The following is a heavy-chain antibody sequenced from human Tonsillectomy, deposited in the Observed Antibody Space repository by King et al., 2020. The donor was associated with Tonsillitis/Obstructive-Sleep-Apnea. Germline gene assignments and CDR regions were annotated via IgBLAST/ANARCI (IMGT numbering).Heavy chain of an antibody. CDR1: GFTFTNYW. D-gene: IGHD6-13*01. V-gene: IGHV3-74*03. CDR3: TRAPGFSSNCDANYYFDY. CDR2: INNDGRTT. Sequence: VQLVESGGGLVQPGGSLRLSCAASGFTFTNYWMHWARQDPGKGLVWVSRINNDGRTTAYADSVKGRFTISRDNGQKTLYLQMNSLRAEDTAMDYCTRAPGFSSNCDANYYFDYWGQGTLVTVPS. J-gene: IGHJ4*02.